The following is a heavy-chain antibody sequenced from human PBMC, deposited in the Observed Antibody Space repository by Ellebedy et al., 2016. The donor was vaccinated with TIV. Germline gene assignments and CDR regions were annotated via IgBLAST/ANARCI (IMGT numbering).Heavy chain of an antibody. CDR1: GVSISSFY. CDR2: INYSGST. V-gene: IGHV4-59*12. J-gene: IGHJ6*02. D-gene: IGHD3-16*01. CDR3: ARWGYAYHGMDV. Sequence: GSLRLSXTVSGVSISSFYWSWIRQPPGKGLEWIGYINYSGSTNYNPSLKSRVTISVDTSKNQFSLQLNSVTPEDTAVYYCARWGYAYHGMDVWGQGTTVTVSS.